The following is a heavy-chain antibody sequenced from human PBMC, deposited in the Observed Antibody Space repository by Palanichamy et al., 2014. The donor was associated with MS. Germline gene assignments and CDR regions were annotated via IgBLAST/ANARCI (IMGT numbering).Heavy chain of an antibody. CDR3: AKDMGYYDTTGYCMEY. J-gene: IGHJ4*02. V-gene: IGHV3-43*01. Sequence: EVQLVESGGTVVQPGGSLRLSCAASGFKFDDYTMHWVRQAPGMGLEWVSLINWHGDSKYYADSVMGRFTISRDNSKNSLYLEMNSLRTEDTAFYYCAKDMGYYDTTGYCMEYWGQGTLVTVSS. D-gene: IGHD3-22*01. CDR2: INWHGDSK. CDR1: GFKFDDYT.